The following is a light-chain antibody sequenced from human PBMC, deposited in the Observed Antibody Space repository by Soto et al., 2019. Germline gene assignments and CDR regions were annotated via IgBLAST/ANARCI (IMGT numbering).Light chain of an antibody. Sequence: EIVLTQSPGTLSLSPGERATLSCRASQSVASRNLAWYQQKSGQAPRLLIYDTSTRATGIPARFSGSGSGTEFTLTISSLQSEDFAVYYCQQYNNWPPITFGQGTRLEI. CDR1: QSVASRN. J-gene: IGKJ5*01. CDR2: DTS. CDR3: QQYNNWPPIT. V-gene: IGKV3-15*01.